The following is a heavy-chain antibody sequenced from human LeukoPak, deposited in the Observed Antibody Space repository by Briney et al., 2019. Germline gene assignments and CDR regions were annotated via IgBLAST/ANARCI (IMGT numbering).Heavy chain of an antibody. V-gene: IGHV4-39*07. Sequence: SETLSLTCTASGGSISSSDYFWSWIRQPPGKGLEWIGEINHSGSTNYNPSLKSRVTISVDTSKNQFSLKLSSVTAADTAVYYCARGGVLRYFDWLLPDYFDYWGQGTLVTVSS. J-gene: IGHJ4*02. CDR2: INHSGST. CDR3: ARGGVLRYFDWLLPDYFDY. D-gene: IGHD3-9*01. CDR1: GGSISSSDYF.